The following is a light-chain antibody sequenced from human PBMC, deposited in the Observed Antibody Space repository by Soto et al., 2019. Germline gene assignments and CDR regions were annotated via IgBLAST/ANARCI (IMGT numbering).Light chain of an antibody. V-gene: IGKV3-11*01. CDR1: QSITSY. CDR2: DAV. J-gene: IGKJ2*01. Sequence: EIVLTQSPAFLSLSPGERVTLSCRASQSITSYLAWYQHKPGQTPRLLIYDAVNRASGIPDRVSGSGSGTDFTLTIRSLEPEDSAVYYCQQRSNWPPEFTFGQGTRVEIK. CDR3: QQRSNWPPEFT.